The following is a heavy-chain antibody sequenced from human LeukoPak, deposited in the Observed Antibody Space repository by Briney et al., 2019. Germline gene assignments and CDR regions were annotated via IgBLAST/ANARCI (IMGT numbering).Heavy chain of an antibody. CDR2: IYYSGST. CDR1: GGSISSYY. CDR3: AKMGNPAAVTTDY. Sequence: SETLSLTCTVSGGSISSYYWSWIRQPPGKGLEWIGYIYYSGSTNYNPSLKSRVTISIDTSKNQFSLKLSSVTAADTAIYYCAKMGNPAAVTTDYWGQGTLVTVSS. V-gene: IGHV4-59*08. J-gene: IGHJ4*02. D-gene: IGHD4-17*01.